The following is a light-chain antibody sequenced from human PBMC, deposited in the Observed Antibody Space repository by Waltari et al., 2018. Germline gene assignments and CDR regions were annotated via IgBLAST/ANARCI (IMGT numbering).Light chain of an antibody. CDR2: EVS. V-gene: IGLV2-18*02. Sequence: QSALTQPPSVSGSPGQSVTISCTGTRSDVGGYNRVSWYQQPPGTAPKLIIYEVSDRPSGVPVRFSGSKSDNTASLTISGLQAEDEADYYCSSYTSSSTLVFGGGTKLTVL. J-gene: IGLJ2*01. CDR1: RSDVGGYNR. CDR3: SSYTSSSTLV.